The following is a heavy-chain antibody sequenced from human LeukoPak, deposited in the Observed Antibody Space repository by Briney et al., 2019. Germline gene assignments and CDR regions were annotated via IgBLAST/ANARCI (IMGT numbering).Heavy chain of an antibody. Sequence: LSETLSLTCAVYGGSFSGYYWSWIRQPPGKGLEWIGEINHSGSTNYNPSLKSRVTISVDTSKNRFSLKLSSVTAADTAVYYCARRRMIVVVNNWFDPWGQGTLVTVSS. J-gene: IGHJ5*02. D-gene: IGHD3-22*01. CDR1: GGSFSGYY. V-gene: IGHV4-34*01. CDR3: ARRRMIVVVNNWFDP. CDR2: INHSGST.